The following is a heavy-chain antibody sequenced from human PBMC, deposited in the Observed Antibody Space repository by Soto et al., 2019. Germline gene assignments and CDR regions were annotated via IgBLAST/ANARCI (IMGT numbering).Heavy chain of an antibody. V-gene: IGHV1-18*01. CDR1: GYTFTSYG. CDR2: ISAYNSNT. CDR3: ARDGYCSGGSCYSVMVDY. Sequence: ASVKVSCKASGYTFTSYGISWVRQAPGQGLEWMGWISAYNSNTNYAQKLQGRVTMTTDTSTSTAYMELRSLRSDDTAVYYCARDGYCSGGSCYSVMVDYWGQGTLVTVSS. J-gene: IGHJ4*02. D-gene: IGHD2-15*01.